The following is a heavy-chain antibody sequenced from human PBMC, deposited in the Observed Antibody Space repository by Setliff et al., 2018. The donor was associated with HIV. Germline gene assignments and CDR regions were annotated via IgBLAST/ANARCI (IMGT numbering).Heavy chain of an antibody. CDR2: INAANGKT. CDR1: GFTFTTYA. Sequence: GASVKVSCKASGFTFTTYAVHWVRQAPGQRPEWMGWINAANGKTRYPQRFEARVTITMDTGASTAYMELNSLRSEDSGVYYCARGVIRGVISQGGLDYWGPGTLVTVSS. V-gene: IGHV1-3*01. J-gene: IGHJ4*02. CDR3: ARGVIRGVISQGGLDY. D-gene: IGHD3-10*01.